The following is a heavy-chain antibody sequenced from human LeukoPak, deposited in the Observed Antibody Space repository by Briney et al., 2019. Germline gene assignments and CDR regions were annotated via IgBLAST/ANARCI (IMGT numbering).Heavy chain of an antibody. V-gene: IGHV1-2*02. J-gene: IGHJ6*03. CDR1: EYTFTNYY. CDR2: ITPDSGVT. CDR3: ASGPSSHYYMDV. Sequence: ASVKASCRASEYTFTNYYIHWVRQAPGQGLEWMGWITPDSGVTNSAQKFQGRVTMTRDTSISTAYMDLSRLRSDDTAVYYCASGPSSHYYMDVWGKGTTVTVSS.